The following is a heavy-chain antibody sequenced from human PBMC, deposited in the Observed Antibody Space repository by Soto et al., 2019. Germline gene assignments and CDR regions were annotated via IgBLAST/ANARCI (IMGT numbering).Heavy chain of an antibody. CDR1: GGSFSGYY. CDR3: AREGAMVRGVLYYYYYYGMDV. V-gene: IGHV4-34*01. D-gene: IGHD3-10*01. J-gene: IGHJ6*02. Sequence: SETLSLTCAVYGGSFSGYYWSWIRQPPGKGLEWIGEINHSGSTNYNPSLKSRVTISVDTSKNQFSLKLSSVTAADTAVYYCAREGAMVRGVLYYYYYYGMDVWGQGTTVT. CDR2: INHSGST.